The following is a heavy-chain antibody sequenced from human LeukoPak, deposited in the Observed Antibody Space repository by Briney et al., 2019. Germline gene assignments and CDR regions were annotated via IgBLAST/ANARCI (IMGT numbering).Heavy chain of an antibody. J-gene: IGHJ4*02. CDR1: GFTFTSYA. Sequence: GGSLRLSCAASGFTFTSYAMSWVRQAPGEGLEWVASIKQDGSEKNYVDSVKGRFTISRDNARNSLSLQMNSLRAEDTAVFYCARDKQGSFIYWGQGTLVTVSS. D-gene: IGHD6-19*01. CDR3: ARDKQGSFIY. V-gene: IGHV3-7*01. CDR2: IKQDGSEK.